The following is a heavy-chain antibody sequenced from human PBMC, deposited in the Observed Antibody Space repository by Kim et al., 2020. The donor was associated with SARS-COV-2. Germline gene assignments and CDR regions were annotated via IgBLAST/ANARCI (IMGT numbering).Heavy chain of an antibody. CDR1: GFTFSSYS. CDR2: ISSSSSYI. D-gene: IGHD2-15*01. V-gene: IGHV3-21*01. J-gene: IGHJ6*02. CDR3: ARDVPLYCSGGSCYLDYYYYYGMDV. Sequence: GGSLRLSCAASGFTFSSYSMNWVRQAPGKGLEWVSSISSSSSYIYYADSVKGRFTISRDNAKNSLYLQMNSLRAEDTAVYYCARDVPLYCSGGSCYLDYYYYYGMDVWGQGTTVTVSS.